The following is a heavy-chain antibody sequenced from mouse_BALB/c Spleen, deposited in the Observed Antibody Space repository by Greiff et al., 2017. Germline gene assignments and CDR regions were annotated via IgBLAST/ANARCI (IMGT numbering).Heavy chain of an antibody. Sequence: EVMLVESGGGLVKPGGSLKLSCAASGFTFSSYTMSWVRQTPEKRLEWVATISSGGSYTYYPDSVKGRFTISRDNAKNTLYLQMSSLKSEDTAMYYCTRDGGNYGYFDYWGQGTTLTVSS. CDR3: TRDGGNYGYFDY. D-gene: IGHD2-1*01. V-gene: IGHV5-6-4*01. J-gene: IGHJ2*01. CDR1: GFTFSSYT. CDR2: ISSGGSYT.